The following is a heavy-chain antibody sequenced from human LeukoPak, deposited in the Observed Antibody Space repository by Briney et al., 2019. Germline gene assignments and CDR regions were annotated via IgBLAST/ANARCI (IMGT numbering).Heavy chain of an antibody. Sequence: PGRSLRLSCAASGFTFSSYAMHWVRQAPGKGLEWVAVISYDGSNKYYADSVKGRFTISRDNSKNTLYLQMNSLRAEDTAVYYCATHQRDIVVVPYYWGQGTLVTVSS. CDR3: ATHQRDIVVVPYY. J-gene: IGHJ4*02. CDR2: ISYDGSNK. CDR1: GFTFSSYA. D-gene: IGHD2-2*01. V-gene: IGHV3-30*01.